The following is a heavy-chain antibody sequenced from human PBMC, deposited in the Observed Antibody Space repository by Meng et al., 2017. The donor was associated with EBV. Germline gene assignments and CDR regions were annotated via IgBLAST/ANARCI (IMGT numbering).Heavy chain of an antibody. CDR2: IYWDDDK. D-gene: IGHD6-13*01. CDR1: GFSPSTSGVG. Sequence: TLKGSGPTPVKPTQTLTLTCTFSGFSPSTSGVGVGWIRQPPGKALEWLALIYWDDDKRYSPSLKSRLTITKDTSKNQVVLTMTNMDPVDTATYYCAHRRDEYSSSWYGWFDPWGQGTLVTVSS. J-gene: IGHJ5*02. CDR3: AHRRDEYSSSWYGWFDP. V-gene: IGHV2-5*02.